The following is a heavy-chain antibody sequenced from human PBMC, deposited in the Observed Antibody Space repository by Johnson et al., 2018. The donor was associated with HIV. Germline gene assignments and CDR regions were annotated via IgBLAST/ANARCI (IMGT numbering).Heavy chain of an antibody. D-gene: IGHD1-7*01. CDR3: TTEETGTTDDAFDI. CDR2: IKSKTDGGTT. V-gene: IGHV3-15*01. CDR1: GFTFSNAW. Sequence: VQLVESGGGLVKPGGSLRLSCAASGFTFSNAWMSWVRQAPGNGLEWVGRIKSKTDGGTTDYAAPVKGRFTISRDDSKNTLYLQMNSLKTEDTAVYYCTTEETGTTDDAFDIWGQGTMVTVSS. J-gene: IGHJ3*02.